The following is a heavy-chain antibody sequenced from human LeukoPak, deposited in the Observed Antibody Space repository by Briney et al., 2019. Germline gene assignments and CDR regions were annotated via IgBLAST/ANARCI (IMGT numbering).Heavy chain of an antibody. CDR1: GYTFTSYG. CDR3: ARESSLIVSNDAFDI. D-gene: IGHD3-22*01. Sequence: ASVKVSCKASGYTFTSYGISWVRQAPGQGLEWMGWISAYNGNTNYAQKLQGRVTMTTDTSTSTAYMELRSLRSDDTAVYYCARESSLIVSNDAFDIWGQGTMVTVSS. J-gene: IGHJ3*02. CDR2: ISAYNGNT. V-gene: IGHV1-18*01.